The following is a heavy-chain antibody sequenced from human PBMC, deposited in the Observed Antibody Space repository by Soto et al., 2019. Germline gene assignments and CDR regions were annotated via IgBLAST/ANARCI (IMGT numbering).Heavy chain of an antibody. V-gene: IGHV3-73*01. CDR3: TRDLFSYDYSGILWFDP. CDR2: IRSKGHNYAT. Sequence: LRLSCAASGFTFSGSAMYWVRQASGKGLEWVGRIRSKGHNYATEYAASVKGRFTISRDDSKNTAYLQMNSLQTEDTAVYYCTRDLFSYDYSGILWFDPWGQGTLVTVSS. CDR1: GFTFSGSA. J-gene: IGHJ5*02. D-gene: IGHD3-16*01.